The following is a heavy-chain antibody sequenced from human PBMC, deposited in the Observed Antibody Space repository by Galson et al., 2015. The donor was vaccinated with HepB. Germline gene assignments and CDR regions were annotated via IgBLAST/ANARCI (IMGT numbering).Heavy chain of an antibody. J-gene: IGHJ4*02. CDR2: MDPNSGNT. Sequence: SVTVSCKASGYTFTNYGIAWVRQATGQGLEWMGWMDPNSGNTAYAQNFQGRVTMTRNTSISTSYMELSSLRSEDTAVYYCARDGKWLAPEWGQGTLVTVSS. CDR3: ARDGKWLAPE. V-gene: IGHV1-8*01. CDR1: GYTFTNYG. D-gene: IGHD6-19*01.